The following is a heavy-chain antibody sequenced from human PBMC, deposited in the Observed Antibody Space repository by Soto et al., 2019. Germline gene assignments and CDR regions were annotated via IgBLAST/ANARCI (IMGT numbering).Heavy chain of an antibody. J-gene: IGHJ4*02. CDR2: IIPVFQTA. D-gene: IGHD3-22*01. Sequence: GASVKVSCKASGGLFSSYPISWVRQVPGQGLEWMGGIIPVFQTAYYTQRFQGRVTITADESTNTAYMELSSLRSEDTAIYYCARGGSGYTWFNKFWGQGTLVTVSS. CDR1: GGLFSSYP. CDR3: ARGGSGYTWFNKF. V-gene: IGHV1-69*13.